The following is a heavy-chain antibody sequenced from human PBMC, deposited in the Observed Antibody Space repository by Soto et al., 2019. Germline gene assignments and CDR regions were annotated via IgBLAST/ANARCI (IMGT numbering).Heavy chain of an antibody. V-gene: IGHV3-23*01. J-gene: IGHJ4*02. CDR1: GFTFSSYA. Sequence: EVQLLEYGGGLVQPGGSLRLYCAASGFTFSSYAMRWVRQAPGKGLEWVSAISGSGDSTYYADSVKGRFTISSDNSKNPRYLQMNSLRAEDTAVYYCAKRGSGSYFDYWGQGTLVTVSS. D-gene: IGHD3-10*01. CDR2: ISGSGDST. CDR3: AKRGSGSYFDY.